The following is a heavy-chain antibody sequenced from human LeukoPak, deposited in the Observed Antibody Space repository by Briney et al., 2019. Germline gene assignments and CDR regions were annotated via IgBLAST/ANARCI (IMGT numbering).Heavy chain of an antibody. CDR3: ARAVGWYMGAIDY. CDR2: INHSGST. J-gene: IGHJ4*02. V-gene: IGHV4-34*01. D-gene: IGHD6-19*01. Sequence: SETLSLTCAVYGGSFSGYYWSWIRQPPGKGLEWIGEINHSGSTNYNPPLKSRVTISVDTSKNQFSLKLSSVTAADTAVYYCARAVGWYMGAIDYWGQGTLVTVSS. CDR1: GGSFSGYY.